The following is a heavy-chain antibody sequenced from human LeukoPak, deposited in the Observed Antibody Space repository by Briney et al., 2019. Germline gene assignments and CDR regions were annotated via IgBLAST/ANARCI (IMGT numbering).Heavy chain of an antibody. CDR2: IKSKSDGETR. D-gene: IGHD4-17*01. J-gene: IGHJ4*02. CDR3: ITDPGDYENF. Sequence: GGSLRLSCAASGFSFSNAWMSWVRQAPGKGLEWVGRIKSKSDGETRDYAAPVRGRFSISRDDSKNTLFLLMNSLKPDDTAVYFCITDPGDYENFWGQGALVTVSS. V-gene: IGHV3-15*01. CDR1: GFSFSNAW.